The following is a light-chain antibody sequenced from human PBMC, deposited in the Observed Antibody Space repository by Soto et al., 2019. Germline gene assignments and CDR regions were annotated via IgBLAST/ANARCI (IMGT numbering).Light chain of an antibody. J-gene: IGLJ1*01. V-gene: IGLV1-36*01. CDR1: SSNIGNNA. CDR2: YDD. CDR3: AAWEDSLNGYV. Sequence: QSVLTQPPSVSEPPRQRVTISCSGSSSNIGNNAVNWYQQLPGKAPKLLIYYDDLLPSGVSDRFSGSKSGTSASLAISGLQSEDEADYYCAAWEDSLNGYVFGTGTKVTVL.